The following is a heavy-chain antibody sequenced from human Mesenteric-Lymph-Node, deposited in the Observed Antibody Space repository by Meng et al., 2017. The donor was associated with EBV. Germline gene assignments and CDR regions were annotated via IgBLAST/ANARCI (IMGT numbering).Heavy chain of an antibody. J-gene: IGHJ4*02. CDR3: ARRGIAEGFDF. V-gene: IGHV4-30-2*01. CDR2: IYHFGSP. Sequence: LQVRESGPGLVKPSGTLSLTCAVSGGSVSSGGYSWSWIRQPPGKGLEWIGYIYHFGSPNYNPSLKSRVTISVDRSKNQFSLNLTSMTAADTAVYYCARRGIAEGFDFWGQGTLVTVSS. CDR1: GGSVSSGGYS.